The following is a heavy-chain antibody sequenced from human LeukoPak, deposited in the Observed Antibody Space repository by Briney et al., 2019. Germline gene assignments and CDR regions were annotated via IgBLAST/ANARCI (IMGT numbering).Heavy chain of an antibody. CDR1: GGSISSYY. Sequence: PSETLSLTCTVSGGSISSYYWSWIRQPPGEGLEWIGYIHYSGSSDYNSSLKSRVTISGDKSKNQFSLKLRSVTAADTAVYYCARDLRALVWGQGTLVTVSS. CDR2: IHYSGSS. CDR3: ARDLRALV. D-gene: IGHD5-18*01. V-gene: IGHV4-59*12. J-gene: IGHJ4*02.